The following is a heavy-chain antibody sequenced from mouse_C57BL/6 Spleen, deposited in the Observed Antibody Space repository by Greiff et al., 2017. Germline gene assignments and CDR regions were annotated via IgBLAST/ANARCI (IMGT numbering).Heavy chain of an antibody. CDR2: IYPGSGST. V-gene: IGHV1-55*01. Sequence: VQLQQSGAELVKPGASVKVSCKASGYTFTSYWITWVKQRPGQGLEWIGDIYPGSGSTNYNEKFKSKATLTVDTSSSTAYMQLSSLTSEDSAVYYCARGAGLRRDYYAMDYWGQGTSVTVSS. CDR3: ARGAGLRRDYYAMDY. CDR1: GYTFTSYW. D-gene: IGHD2-4*01. J-gene: IGHJ4*01.